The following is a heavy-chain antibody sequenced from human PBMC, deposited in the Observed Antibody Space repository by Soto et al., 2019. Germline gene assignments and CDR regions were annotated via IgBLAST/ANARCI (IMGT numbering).Heavy chain of an antibody. Sequence: EVQLLESGGGLVQPGGYLRLSCAASGFTFRRDGMSWVRQAPGKGLEWVSGISGSGGSTYYADSVKGWFTISRDNSKNTLYLQMNSLRAEDTAVYYCAKESVGIGGSFDYWGQGTLVTVSS. CDR1: GFTFRRDG. CDR2: ISGSGGST. D-gene: IGHD3-10*01. V-gene: IGHV3-23*01. J-gene: IGHJ4*02. CDR3: AKESVGIGGSFDY.